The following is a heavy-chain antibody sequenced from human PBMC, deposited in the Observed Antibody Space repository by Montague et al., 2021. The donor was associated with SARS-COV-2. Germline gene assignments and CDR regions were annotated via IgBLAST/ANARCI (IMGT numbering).Heavy chain of an antibody. V-gene: IGHV6-1*01. CDR1: GDSVSSNSAT. D-gene: IGHD1-26*01. CDR2: TYYRSRWSN. CDR3: ARERWAVGVSFDY. Sequence: CAISGDSVSSNSATWHWIRQSPSRGLEWLGRTYYRSRWSNDYAVSVRSRIIIIPDTSTNQFSLQLSPVTPEDTAVYFCARERWAVGVSFDYWGQGTLVTVSS. J-gene: IGHJ4*02.